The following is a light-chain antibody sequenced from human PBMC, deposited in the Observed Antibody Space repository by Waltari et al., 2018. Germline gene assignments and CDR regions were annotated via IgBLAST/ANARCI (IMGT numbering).Light chain of an antibody. Sequence: DIQMTQSPSTLPASAGERDTMTCRASQSVSRWLAWYQQKPGRAPKLLIYKASTLESGVPSRFSGSGSETQFTLTITSLQPDDSATYYCQQYNRYFSFGQGTKVEIK. J-gene: IGKJ2*01. V-gene: IGKV1-5*03. CDR1: QSVSRW. CDR3: QQYNRYFS. CDR2: KAS.